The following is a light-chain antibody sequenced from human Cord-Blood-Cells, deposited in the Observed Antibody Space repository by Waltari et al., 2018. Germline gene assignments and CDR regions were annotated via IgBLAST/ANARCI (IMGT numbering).Light chain of an antibody. J-gene: IGKJ1*01. V-gene: IGKV4-1*01. CDR3: QQYYSTPRT. CDR1: QSVLYSSNNKNY. CDR2: WAS. Sequence: DIVMTQSPDSLAVSLGERAPRQCKSSQSVLYSSNNKNYLAWYQQKPEQPPKLLIYWASTRESGVPDRFSGSGSGTDFTLTISSLQAEDVAVYYCQQYYSTPRTFGQGTKVEIK.